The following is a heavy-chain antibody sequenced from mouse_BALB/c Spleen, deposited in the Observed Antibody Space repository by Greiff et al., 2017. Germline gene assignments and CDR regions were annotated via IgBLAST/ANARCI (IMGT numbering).Heavy chain of an antibody. Sequence: EVQLVESGGGLVKPGGSLKLSCAASGFAFSSYDMPWVRQTPEKGLEWVAYISSGGGSIYYPDTVKGRFTISGDNAKNTLYLQMSSLKSEDTAMYYCTRYGYGAGNYAMDDWGQGTSVTVSS. CDR3: TRYGYGAGNYAMDD. J-gene: IGHJ4*01. V-gene: IGHV5-12-1*01. D-gene: IGHD2-2*01. CDR2: ISSGGGSI. CDR1: GFAFSSYD.